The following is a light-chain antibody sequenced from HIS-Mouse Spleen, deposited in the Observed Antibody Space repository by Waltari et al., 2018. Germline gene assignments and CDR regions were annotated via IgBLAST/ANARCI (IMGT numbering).Light chain of an antibody. CDR3: CSYAGSSTFVVV. J-gene: IGLJ2*01. Sequence: QSALTQPASVSGSPGQSITISCPGPSSDVGRSNLVSWYQQHPGKAPKLMIYEGSKWPSGVSNRFSGSKSGNTASLTISGLQAEDEADYYCCSYAGSSTFVVVFGGGTKLTVL. CDR1: SSDVGRSNL. V-gene: IGLV2-23*03. CDR2: EGS.